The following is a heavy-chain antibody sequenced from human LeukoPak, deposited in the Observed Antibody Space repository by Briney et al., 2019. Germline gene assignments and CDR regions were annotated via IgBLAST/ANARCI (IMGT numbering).Heavy chain of an antibody. CDR1: GFTFTGYY. CDR2: INPHSGGT. CDR3: ARGASVERVSITMVRGAHFDY. D-gene: IGHD3-10*01. V-gene: IGHV1-2*02. J-gene: IGHJ4*02. Sequence: GASVKVSCKASGFTFTGYYIHWVRQAPGQGLEWMGYINPHSGGTNSPQKFQGRVTMTTDTSISAAYMELSSLRSEDTAVYYCARGASVERVSITMVRGAHFDYWGQGTLVTVSS.